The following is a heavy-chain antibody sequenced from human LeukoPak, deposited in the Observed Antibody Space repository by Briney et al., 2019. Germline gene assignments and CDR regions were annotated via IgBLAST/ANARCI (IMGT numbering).Heavy chain of an antibody. J-gene: IGHJ4*02. V-gene: IGHV3-7*05. CDR2: IKQDGSEK. CDR1: GXTFSSYW. CDR3: ARDRVVVVAPTGDY. D-gene: IGHD2-15*01. Sequence: GGSLRLSCAASGXTFSSYWMSWVRQAPGKGLEWVANIKQDGSEKYYVDSVKGRFTISRDNAKNSLYLQMNSLRAEDTAVYYCARDRVVVVAPTGDYWGQGTLVTVSS.